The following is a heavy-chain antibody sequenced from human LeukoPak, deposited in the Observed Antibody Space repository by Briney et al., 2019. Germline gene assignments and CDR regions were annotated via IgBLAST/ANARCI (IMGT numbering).Heavy chain of an antibody. V-gene: IGHV3-21*05. Sequence: AGGSLRLSCAASGFAFSDYSLNWVRQAPGKGLEWVANTRGSGSGMGSGNYYADSVKGRFTISRDNAKSSLYLQMNSLRAEDTAFYYCARDDNWGFDYWGQGALVTVSS. CDR3: ARDDNWGFDY. J-gene: IGHJ4*02. CDR1: GFAFSDYS. D-gene: IGHD7-27*01. CDR2: TRGSGSGM.